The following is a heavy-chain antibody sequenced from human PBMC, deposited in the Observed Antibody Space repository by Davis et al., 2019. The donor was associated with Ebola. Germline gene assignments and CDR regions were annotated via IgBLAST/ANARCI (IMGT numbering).Heavy chain of an antibody. J-gene: IGHJ3*02. CDR1: GFTFRSYD. Sequence: GESLKISCVASGFTFRSYDMHWVRQATGKGLEWVSAIGAAGDTYYPGSVQGRFTISRENAKNSLYLQMNSLRAGDTAVYYCARALFGASAFDIWGQGTMVTVSS. V-gene: IGHV3-13*01. CDR3: ARALFGASAFDI. D-gene: IGHD2-21*01. CDR2: IGAAGDT.